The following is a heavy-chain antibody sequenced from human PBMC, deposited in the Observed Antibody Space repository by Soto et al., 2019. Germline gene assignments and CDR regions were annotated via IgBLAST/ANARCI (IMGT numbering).Heavy chain of an antibody. CDR1: GFTFSSYV. CDR2: ISYDGSNK. V-gene: IGHV3-30*18. CDR3: AKDLEGYCTTTSCYTYFGLDV. Sequence: PVGSLRLSCAASGFTFSSYVMPWVRRAPGKGLEWVAVISYDGSNKYYADSVKGRFTISRDNSKHTLYLQMNSLRPEDTAVYYCAKDLEGYCTTTSCYTYFGLDVWGQGTTVTVSS. J-gene: IGHJ6*02. D-gene: IGHD2-2*01.